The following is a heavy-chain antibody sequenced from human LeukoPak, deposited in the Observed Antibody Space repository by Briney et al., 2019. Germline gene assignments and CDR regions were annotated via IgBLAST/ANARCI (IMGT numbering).Heavy chain of an antibody. V-gene: IGHV3-9*01. J-gene: IGHJ4*02. CDR1: GFTFDDYA. CDR2: ISWNSGSI. D-gene: IGHD5-18*01. CDR3: AKGRIQLWLRFDY. Sequence: GRSLRLSCAASGFTFDDYAMHWVRQAPGKGLEWVSGISWNSGSIGYADSVRGRFTISRDNSKNTLYLQMNSLRAEDTAVYYCAKGRIQLWLRFDYWGQGTLVTVSS.